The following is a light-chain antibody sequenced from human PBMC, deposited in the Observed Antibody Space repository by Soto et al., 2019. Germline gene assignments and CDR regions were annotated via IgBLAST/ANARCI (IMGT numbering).Light chain of an antibody. CDR3: QQDTTFPLT. CDR1: QSISSW. Sequence: DIQMTQSPSTLSASVGDRVTITCRASQSISSWLAWYQQKPAKAPKLLIHEASRLESGVPSRFSGSESSTEFTLTISVLHPDDFATYYCQQDTTFPLTFGGGTTVEIK. J-gene: IGKJ4*01. CDR2: EAS. V-gene: IGKV1-5*01.